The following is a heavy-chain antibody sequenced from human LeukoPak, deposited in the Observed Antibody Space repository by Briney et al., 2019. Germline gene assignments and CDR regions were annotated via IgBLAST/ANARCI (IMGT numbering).Heavy chain of an antibody. CDR1: GYTFTGYY. D-gene: IGHD2-2*02. CDR2: INPNSGGT. CDR3: ARDRGQLLLYPEWYFDY. J-gene: IGHJ4*02. Sequence: ASVKVSCKASGYTFTGYYMHWVRQAPGPGLEWMGWINPNSGGTNYAQKFQGRVTMTRDTSISTAYMELSRLRSDDTAVYYCARDRGQLLLYPEWYFDYWGQGTLVTVSS. V-gene: IGHV1-2*02.